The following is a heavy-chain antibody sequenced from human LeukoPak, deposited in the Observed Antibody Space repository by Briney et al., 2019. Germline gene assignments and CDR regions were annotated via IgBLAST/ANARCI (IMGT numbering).Heavy chain of an antibody. CDR3: VRDRGIASTGGYGMDV. V-gene: IGHV3-53*01. Sequence: GGSLRLSCAASGFTFSRYWMTWVRQAPGTGLEWVSIIHNNGITHYADSVKGRFTLSRDNSKNTLYLQMNSLRAEDTAVYYCVRDRGIASTGGYGMDVWGQGTTDTVSS. J-gene: IGHJ6*02. CDR1: GFTFSRYW. CDR2: IHNNGIT. D-gene: IGHD6-13*01.